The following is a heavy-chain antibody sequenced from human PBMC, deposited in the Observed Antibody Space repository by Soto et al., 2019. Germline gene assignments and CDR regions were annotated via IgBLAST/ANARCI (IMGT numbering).Heavy chain of an antibody. CDR1: GFTFRSYG. D-gene: IGHD4-4*01. Sequence: GGSLRFSCAASGFTFRSYGMMWVGQAPGKWLEWVSAISQSAGGNTYYADSVKGRFTISRDDSKNTLYLQMDSLRPEDTAQYYCARCNYDYWGQGTQVTVSS. CDR2: ISQSAGGNT. V-gene: IGHV3-23*01. J-gene: IGHJ4*02. CDR3: ARCNYDY.